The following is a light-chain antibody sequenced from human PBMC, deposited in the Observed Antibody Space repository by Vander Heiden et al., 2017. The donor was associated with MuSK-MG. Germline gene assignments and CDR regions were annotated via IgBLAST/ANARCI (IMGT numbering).Light chain of an antibody. Sequence: DIQMTQSPSSLSASVGDRVTITCRASQSISSYLNWYQQKPGKAPKLLIYAASSVQSGVPSRFSGSGSGTDFTLTISSLQPEDFATYYCQQSYSTPLTFGGGTKVETK. CDR3: QQSYSTPLT. CDR1: QSISSY. V-gene: IGKV1-39*01. CDR2: AAS. J-gene: IGKJ4*01.